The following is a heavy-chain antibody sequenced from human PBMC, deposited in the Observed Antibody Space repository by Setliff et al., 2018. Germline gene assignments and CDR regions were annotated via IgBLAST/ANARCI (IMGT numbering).Heavy chain of an antibody. CDR3: ARGPDLTAVGATYFYGMDV. D-gene: IGHD6-19*01. CDR1: GGSIDSGDYY. J-gene: IGHJ6*02. CDR2: MIVSGGA. V-gene: IGHV4-61*08. Sequence: SETLSLTCTVSGGSIDSGDYYWNWIRQPPGKGLEWIGRMIVSGGADYNPSLKSRVTMSVDSPNNKFSLNLSSVSAADTAVYYCARGPDLTAVGATYFYGMDVWGQGATVTVSS.